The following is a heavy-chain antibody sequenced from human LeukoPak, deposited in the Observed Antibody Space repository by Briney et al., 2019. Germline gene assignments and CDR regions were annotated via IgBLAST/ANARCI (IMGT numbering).Heavy chain of an antibody. D-gene: IGHD5-12*01. CDR1: GFTFSIYS. Sequence: GGSLRLSCAASGFTFSIYSMNWVRQAPGKGLEWVSSISSSSSYIYYADSVKGRFTISRDNAKNSLYLQMNSLRAEDTAVYYCARAYSGYDYQGRPTNFDYWGQGTLVTVSS. J-gene: IGHJ4*02. V-gene: IGHV3-21*01. CDR3: ARAYSGYDYQGRPTNFDY. CDR2: ISSSSSYI.